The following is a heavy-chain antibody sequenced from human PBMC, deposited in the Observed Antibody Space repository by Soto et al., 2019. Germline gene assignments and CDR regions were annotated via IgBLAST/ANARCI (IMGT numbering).Heavy chain of an antibody. J-gene: IGHJ2*01. D-gene: IGHD2-21*02. CDR1: GGTFSSYA. V-gene: IGHV1-69*01. CDR2: IIPIFGTA. Sequence: QVQLVQSRAEVKKPGSSVKVSCKASGGTFSSYAISWVRQAPGQGLEWMGGIIPIFGTANYAQKFQGRVTITADESTSTAYMELSSLRSEDTAVYYCARQEVYCGGDCYASYWYFDLWGRGTLVTVSS. CDR3: ARQEVYCGGDCYASYWYFDL.